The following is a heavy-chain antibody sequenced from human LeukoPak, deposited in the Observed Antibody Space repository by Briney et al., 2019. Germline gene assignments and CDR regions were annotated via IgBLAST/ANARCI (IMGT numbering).Heavy chain of an antibody. CDR3: VRRDPGWNYFDY. CDR2: IYYTGRN. V-gene: IGHV4-59*08. J-gene: IGHJ4*02. D-gene: IGHD6-19*01. CDR1: GGSINSHY. Sequence: SETLSLTCAVSGGSINSHYWSWIRQPPGKGLEWIGDIYYTGRNNYNPSLKSRVTKSLDTSKNHLSLNLTSVLAADTAIYYCVRRDPGWNYFDYWGQGILVTVSS.